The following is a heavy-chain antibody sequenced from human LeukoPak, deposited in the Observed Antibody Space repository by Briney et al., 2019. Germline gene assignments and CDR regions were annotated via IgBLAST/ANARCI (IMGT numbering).Heavy chain of an antibody. Sequence: DSVKVSCNTSGYTFTSYGISWARQAPGQGLEYMGWINTYNGHTNYAQKLQGRVTVTTDTSTSTAYLELRSLRSDDTAVYYCARDGPRGYFQHWGQGTLITVSS. J-gene: IGHJ1*01. V-gene: IGHV1-18*01. CDR1: GYTFTSYG. D-gene: IGHD1-14*01. CDR2: INTYNGHT. CDR3: ARDGPRGYFQH.